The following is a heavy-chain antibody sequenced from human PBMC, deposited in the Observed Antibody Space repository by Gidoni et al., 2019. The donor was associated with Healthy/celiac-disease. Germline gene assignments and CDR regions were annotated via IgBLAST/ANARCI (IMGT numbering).Heavy chain of an antibody. CDR1: GFPFRRLD. CDR3: ARSYNWNYEGKFYYYYGMDV. J-gene: IGHJ6*02. Sequence: EVQLLASGGSLVQPGGSLRLSRAASGFPFRRLDISWVRQAPGKGLEWVSAISRSGGSTYYADSVKGRFTISRDNSKNTLYLQMNSLRAEDTAVYYCARSYNWNYEGKFYYYYGMDVWGQGTTVTVSS. D-gene: IGHD1-7*01. CDR2: ISRSGGST. V-gene: IGHV3-23*01.